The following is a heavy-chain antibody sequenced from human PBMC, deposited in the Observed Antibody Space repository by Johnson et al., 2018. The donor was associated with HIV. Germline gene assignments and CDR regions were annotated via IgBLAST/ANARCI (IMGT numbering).Heavy chain of an antibody. Sequence: VQLVESGGGLVQPGGFLRLSCAASGFTFSSYWMSWVRQAPGKGLEWVANIKQDGSEKYYVDSVKGRFTISRDNAKNSLYLQMNSLRAEDTAVYYCAREASLYAFYIWGQGTMVTVSS. V-gene: IGHV3-7*01. CDR2: IKQDGSEK. CDR3: AREASLYAFYI. D-gene: IGHD5/OR15-5a*01. J-gene: IGHJ3*02. CDR1: GFTFSSYW.